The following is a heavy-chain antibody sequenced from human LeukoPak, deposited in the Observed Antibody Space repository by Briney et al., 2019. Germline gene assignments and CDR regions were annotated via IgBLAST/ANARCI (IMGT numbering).Heavy chain of an antibody. V-gene: IGHV3-48*03. Sequence: GGSLRLSCEASGFTFNRYEFIWVRQAPGKGLEWVSYIHTSASTTYYADSVRGRFSISRDNAKSSLYLQMNSLRAEDTAVYYCAKWLPGNMDVWGKGTTVTVPS. J-gene: IGHJ6*04. CDR1: GFTFNRYE. D-gene: IGHD3-22*01. CDR3: AKWLPGNMDV. CDR2: IHTSASTT.